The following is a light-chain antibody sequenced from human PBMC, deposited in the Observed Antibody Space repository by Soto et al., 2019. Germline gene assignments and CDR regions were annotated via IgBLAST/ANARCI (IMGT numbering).Light chain of an antibody. CDR1: QSISSSH. J-gene: IGKJ1*01. CDR3: QQYGTSPRT. V-gene: IGKV3-20*01. CDR2: GAS. Sequence: EIVLTQSPGTLSLSQGERATLSCRASQSISSSHLAWYQQKPGQAPRLLIYGASNRATGIPDRFSGSGSGTDFTITISRLEPEDFAVYYCQQYGTSPRTFGQGTKVEIK.